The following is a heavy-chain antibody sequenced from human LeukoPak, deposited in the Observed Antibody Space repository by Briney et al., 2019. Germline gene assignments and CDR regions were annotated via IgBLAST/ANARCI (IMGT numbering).Heavy chain of an antibody. CDR2: IYYSGST. D-gene: IGHD6-6*01. CDR1: GGSISSGDYY. CDR3: ARVKAARWYYYYGMDV. J-gene: IGHJ6*02. V-gene: IGHV4-30-4*01. Sequence: PSETPSLTCTVSGGSISSGDYYWSWIRQPPGKGLEWIGYIYYSGSTYYNPSLKSRVTISVDTSKNQFSLKLSSVTAADTAVYYCARVKAARWYYYYGMDVWGQGTTVTVSS.